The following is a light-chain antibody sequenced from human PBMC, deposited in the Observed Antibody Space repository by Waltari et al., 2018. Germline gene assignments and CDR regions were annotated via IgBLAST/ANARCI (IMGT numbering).Light chain of an antibody. CDR1: AFTDSF. CDR3: QSADSDGSWV. CDR2: KDS. J-gene: IGLJ3*02. V-gene: IGLV3-25*03. Sequence: HELTQSPSVSVSPRQTARVTCSGGAFTDSFPSWYQQKSGQAHVLIMYKDSERPSGSPERFSGSSSGATVTLTISGVQAEDEADYYCQSADSDGSWVFGGGTKLTVL.